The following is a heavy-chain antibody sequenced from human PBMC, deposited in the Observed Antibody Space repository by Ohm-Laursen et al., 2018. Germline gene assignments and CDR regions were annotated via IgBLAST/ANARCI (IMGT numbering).Heavy chain of an antibody. V-gene: IGHV3-23*01. Sequence: GSLRLSCAASGFTFSNAWMSWVRQAPGKGLEWVSAITVNGDNTFYADSVKGRFTISRDNSKNTLYLQMNSLTAEDTAAYYCEGKGPQQLYWGQGTLVTVSS. CDR3: EGKGPQQLY. CDR1: GFTFSNAW. D-gene: IGHD6-13*01. CDR2: ITVNGDNT. J-gene: IGHJ4*02.